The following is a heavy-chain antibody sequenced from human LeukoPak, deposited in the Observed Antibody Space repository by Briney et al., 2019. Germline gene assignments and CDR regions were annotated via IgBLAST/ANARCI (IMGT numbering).Heavy chain of an antibody. Sequence: SETLSLTCTVSGVSISSGGYYWSWIRQHPGKGLEWIGYIYYSGSTYYNPSLKSRVTISVGTSKNQFSLKLSSVTAADTAVYYCARERYCSSTSCSSFDPWGQGTLVTVSS. CDR2: IYYSGST. D-gene: IGHD2-2*01. V-gene: IGHV4-31*03. CDR1: GVSISSGGYY. J-gene: IGHJ5*02. CDR3: ARERYCSSTSCSSFDP.